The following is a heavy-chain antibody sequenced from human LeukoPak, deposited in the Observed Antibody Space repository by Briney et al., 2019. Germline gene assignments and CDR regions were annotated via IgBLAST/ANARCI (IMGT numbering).Heavy chain of an antibody. CDR3: ARVKVALPGDF. CDR2: INPSSGGT. D-gene: IGHD2-15*01. V-gene: IGHV1-2*02. Sequence: ASVKVSCKASGHTFTGYYIHWVRQAPGQGLEWMGWINPSSGGTNYAQKLQGRVTLTRDTSIRTVYMDLRRLRFDDTAMYYCARVKVALPGDFWGQGTLVTVSS. J-gene: IGHJ4*02. CDR1: GHTFTGYY.